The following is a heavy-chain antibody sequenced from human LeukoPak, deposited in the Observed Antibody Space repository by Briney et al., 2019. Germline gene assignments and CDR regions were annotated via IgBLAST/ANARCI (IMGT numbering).Heavy chain of an antibody. CDR2: INQDGSDK. CDR1: GFTFSSYR. Sequence: GGSLRLSCAASGFTFSSYRMSWVRQTPGKGLEWVANINQDGSDKYYVDSVKGRFTISRDNAKNSLYLQMNSLRAEDTAVYYCAKDHLRYGSSTSCYVWGQGTLVTVSS. V-gene: IGHV3-7*01. J-gene: IGHJ4*02. D-gene: IGHD2-2*01. CDR3: AKDHLRYGSSTSCYV.